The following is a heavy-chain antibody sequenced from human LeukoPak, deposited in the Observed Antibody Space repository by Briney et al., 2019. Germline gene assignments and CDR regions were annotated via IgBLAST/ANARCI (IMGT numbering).Heavy chain of an antibody. CDR1: GGPFSHYY. CDR3: ARDGPGYFDY. J-gene: IGHJ4*02. V-gene: IGHV4-34*01. CDR2: INESGST. D-gene: IGHD7-27*01. Sequence: SETLSLTCAVYGGPFSHYYWTWIRQPPGKGLEWIGEINESGSTNYDPSLKSRVTISVDTSKNQFSLKLSSVTAADTAVYYCARDGPGYFDYWGQGTLVTVSS.